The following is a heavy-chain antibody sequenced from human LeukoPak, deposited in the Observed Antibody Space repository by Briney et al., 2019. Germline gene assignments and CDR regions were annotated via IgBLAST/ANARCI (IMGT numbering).Heavy chain of an antibody. CDR3: TRFGIVGATHYYYYYYGMDV. V-gene: IGHV3-15*01. J-gene: IGHJ6*02. CDR1: GFTSSNAW. CDR2: IKSKTDGGTT. Sequence: PGGSLRLSCAASGFTSSNAWMSWVRQAPGKGLEWVGRIKSKTDGGTTDYAAPVKGRFTISRDDSKNTLYLQMNSLKTEDTAVYYCTRFGIVGATHYYYYYYGMDVWGQGTTVTVSS. D-gene: IGHD1-26*01.